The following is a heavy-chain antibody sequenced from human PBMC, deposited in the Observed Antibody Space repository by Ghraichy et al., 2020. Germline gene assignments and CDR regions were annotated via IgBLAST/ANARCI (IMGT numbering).Heavy chain of an antibody. CDR1: GGSISSYY. CDR3: VRGESIFGVIILSIAFDI. D-gene: IGHD3-3*01. J-gene: IGHJ3*02. CDR2: IYYSGST. V-gene: IGHV4-59*08. Sequence: SETLSLTCTVSGGSISSYYWSWIRQPPGKGLEWIGHIYYSGSTSYNPSLKGRVTMSVDTSKNQFSLKLSSVTAADTAIYYCVRGESIFGVIILSIAFDIWGQGTVVTVSS.